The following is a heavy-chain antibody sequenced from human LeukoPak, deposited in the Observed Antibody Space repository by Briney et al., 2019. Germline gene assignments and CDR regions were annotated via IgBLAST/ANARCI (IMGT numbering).Heavy chain of an antibody. CDR1: GYTFTSYD. Sequence: ASVKVSCKSSGYTFTSYDINWVRQATGQGLEWMGWMNPNSGNTGYAQKFQGRVTMTRNTSISTAYMELSSLRSEDTDVYYCARVGRYCSSTSCSRRYNWFDPWGQGTLVTVSS. J-gene: IGHJ5*02. CDR3: ARVGRYCSSTSCSRRYNWFDP. V-gene: IGHV1-8*01. CDR2: MNPNSGNT. D-gene: IGHD2-2*01.